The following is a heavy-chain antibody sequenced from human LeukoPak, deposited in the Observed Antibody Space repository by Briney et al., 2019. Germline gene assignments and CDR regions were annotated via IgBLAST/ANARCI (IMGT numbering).Heavy chain of an antibody. V-gene: IGHV4-61*01. Sequence: SETLSLTCTVSGGSVSSGSYYWSWIRQPPGKGLEWIGYIYYSGSTNYNPSLKTRVTISVHTSKNQFSLKLSSVTAADTAVYYCARANYDWFDSWGQGTLVTVSS. CDR1: GGSVSSGSYY. D-gene: IGHD3-10*01. CDR3: ARANYDWFDS. CDR2: IYYSGST. J-gene: IGHJ5*01.